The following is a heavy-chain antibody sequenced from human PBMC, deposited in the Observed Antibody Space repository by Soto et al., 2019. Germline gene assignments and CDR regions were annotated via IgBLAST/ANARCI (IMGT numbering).Heavy chain of an antibody. J-gene: IGHJ5*02. Sequence: SVKVSFKASGCTFSSYTISWVRQAPGQGLEWMGRIIPILGIANYAQKFQGRVTITADKSTSTAYMELSSLRSEDTAVYYCAFYYYDSSGYYRNWFDPWGQGTLVTVSS. V-gene: IGHV1-69*02. CDR3: AFYYYDSSGYYRNWFDP. CDR1: GCTFSSYT. CDR2: IIPILGIA. D-gene: IGHD3-22*01.